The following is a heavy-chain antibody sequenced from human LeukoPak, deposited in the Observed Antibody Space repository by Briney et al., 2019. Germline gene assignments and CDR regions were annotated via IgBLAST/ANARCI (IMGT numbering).Heavy chain of an antibody. Sequence: PGGSLRLSCAASGFTFSSYSMNWVRQAPGKGLEWVSVIYSGGSTYYADSVKGRFTISRDNAKNSLYLQMNSLRAEDTAVYYCARVVMYNWFDPWGQGTLVTVSS. J-gene: IGHJ5*02. CDR3: ARVVMYNWFDP. CDR1: GFTFSSYS. CDR2: IYSGGST. D-gene: IGHD1-26*01. V-gene: IGHV3-66*01.